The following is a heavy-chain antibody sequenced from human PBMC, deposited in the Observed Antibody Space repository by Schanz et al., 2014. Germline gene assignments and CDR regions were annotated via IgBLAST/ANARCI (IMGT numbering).Heavy chain of an antibody. V-gene: IGHV3-11*01. CDR2: ISNSGYTI. Sequence: QVQLVESGGGFVKPGGSLRLSCAASGFTFSDYYMNWIRQAPGKGLEWVSYISNSGYTIYYADSVKGRFTISRDNAKNSLYLQRNRLRAEDTAVYYCARAPPPYSSSPYYWYYGMDVWGQGTTVTVSS. J-gene: IGHJ6*02. CDR3: ARAPPPYSSSPYYWYYGMDV. D-gene: IGHD6-6*01. CDR1: GFTFSDYY.